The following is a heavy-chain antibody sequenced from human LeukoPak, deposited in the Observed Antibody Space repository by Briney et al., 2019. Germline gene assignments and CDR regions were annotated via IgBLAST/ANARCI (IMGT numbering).Heavy chain of an antibody. CDR3: ARETRIIVVDYYFDY. Sequence: GGSLRLSCAASGFTFSSYAMHWVRQAPGKGLEWVAVISFDGSNKYYADSVKGRFAISRDNAKNTLYLQMNSLRPEDTAVYYCARETRIIVVDYYFDYWGQGTLVTVSS. V-gene: IGHV3-30*09. CDR2: ISFDGSNK. D-gene: IGHD3-22*01. J-gene: IGHJ4*02. CDR1: GFTFSSYA.